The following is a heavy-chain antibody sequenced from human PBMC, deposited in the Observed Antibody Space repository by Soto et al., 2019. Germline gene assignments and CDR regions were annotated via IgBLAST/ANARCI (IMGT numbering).Heavy chain of an antibody. CDR3: ARGLFFATYQPFDA. CDR2: IHVTGNT. V-gene: IGHV4-59*01. D-gene: IGHD5-12*01. Sequence: PSDTVSLTCTASGGPMNNYLLSGIWQNPGDGLEWIGYIHVTGNTYHNPSLKSPVTISIDASKTQFFLTLTSVTAADTAVYYCARGLFFATYQPFDAWGRGILVTVYS. CDR1: GGPMNNYL. J-gene: IGHJ4*02.